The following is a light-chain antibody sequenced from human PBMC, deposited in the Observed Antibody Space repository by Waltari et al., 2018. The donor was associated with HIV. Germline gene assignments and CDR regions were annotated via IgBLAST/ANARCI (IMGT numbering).Light chain of an antibody. CDR1: SSNIGAGYD. Sequence: QSVLTQPPSVSGAPGQRVTISCTGSSSNIGAGYDVHWYQQLPGTAPKLLIYGNSHRPSGVPDRFSGSKSGTSASLAITGLQAEDEADYYCQSYDSSMSLYVFGTGTKVTVL. CDR3: QSYDSSMSLYV. J-gene: IGLJ1*01. V-gene: IGLV1-40*01. CDR2: GNS.